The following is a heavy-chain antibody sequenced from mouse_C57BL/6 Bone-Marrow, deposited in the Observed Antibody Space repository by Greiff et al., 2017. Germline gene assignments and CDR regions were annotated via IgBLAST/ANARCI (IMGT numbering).Heavy chain of an antibody. J-gene: IGHJ3*01. D-gene: IGHD1-1*01. CDR1: GSNIQDAY. Sequence: VQLQQSGAELLRPGASVKLSCTASGSNIQDAYMHWVKQRPEQGLEWIGWIDPENGDTEYASKFQGKAPIPADTSSNTAYLQLSSLTSEDTAGYYCTTPYYGSSYDAYWGKGTLVTVSA. CDR3: TTPYYGSSYDAY. CDR2: IDPENGDT. V-gene: IGHV14-4*01.